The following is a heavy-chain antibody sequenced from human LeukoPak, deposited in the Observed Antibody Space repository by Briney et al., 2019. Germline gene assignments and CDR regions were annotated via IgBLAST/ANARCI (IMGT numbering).Heavy chain of an antibody. J-gene: IGHJ4*02. Sequence: ASVKVSCKASGYTFTGYYMHWVRQAPGQGLEWMGWINPNSGGTNYAQKFQGRVTMTRDTSISTAYMELSRLRSDDTAVYYCARDMRLGELSPYDYWGQGTLVTVSS. D-gene: IGHD3-16*02. CDR2: INPNSGGT. V-gene: IGHV1-2*02. CDR1: GYTFTGYY. CDR3: ARDMRLGELSPYDY.